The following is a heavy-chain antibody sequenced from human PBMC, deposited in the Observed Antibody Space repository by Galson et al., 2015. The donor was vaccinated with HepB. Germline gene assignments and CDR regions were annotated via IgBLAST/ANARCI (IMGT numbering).Heavy chain of an antibody. V-gene: IGHV5-10-1*01. J-gene: IGHJ5*02. CDR3: ARVVGYGESTIGSCDP. CDR1: GYSFTSYW. CDR2: IVPSDSYT. D-gene: IGHD3-10*01. Sequence: QSGAEVKKPGESLRISCKGSGYSFTSYWISWVRQMAGKGLEWMGRIVPSDSYTNYSSSFQGHVTISADKSISTAYLQWSSLKASDTAMYYCARVVGYGESTIGSCDPWGQGTLGTVSS.